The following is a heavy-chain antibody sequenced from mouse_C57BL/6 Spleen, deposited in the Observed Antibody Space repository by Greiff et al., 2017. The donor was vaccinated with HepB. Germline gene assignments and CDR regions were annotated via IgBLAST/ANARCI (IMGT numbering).Heavy chain of an antibody. V-gene: IGHV5-17*01. J-gene: IGHJ2*01. CDR2: ISSGSSTI. Sequence: DVMLVESGGGLVKPGGSLKLSCAASGFTFSDYGMHWVRQAPEKGLEWVAYISSGSSTIYYADTVKGRFTISRDNAKNTLFLQMTSLRSEDTAMYYCARGHYYGSSPNFDYWGQGTTLTVSS. CDR3: ARGHYYGSSPNFDY. CDR1: GFTFSDYG. D-gene: IGHD1-1*01.